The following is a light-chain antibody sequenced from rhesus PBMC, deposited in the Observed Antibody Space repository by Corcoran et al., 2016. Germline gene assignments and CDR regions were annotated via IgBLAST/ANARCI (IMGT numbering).Light chain of an antibody. V-gene: IGKV1-74*01. CDR2: QAS. J-gene: IGKJ2*01. CDR3: QHGYGTPYS. CDR1: ENVNNY. Sequence: DIQMTQSPSSLSASVGDRVTITCRASENVNNYLTWYQQKPGKAPKPLIYQASTLQRGVPSRFSGSGSGTDYTFPISSLQPEDVATYYCQHGYGTPYSFGQGTKVEIK.